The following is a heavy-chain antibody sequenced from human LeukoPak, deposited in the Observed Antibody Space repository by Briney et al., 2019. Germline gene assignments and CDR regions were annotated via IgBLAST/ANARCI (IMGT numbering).Heavy chain of an antibody. D-gene: IGHD5-24*01. V-gene: IGHV1-2*02. J-gene: IGHJ3*02. Sequence: ASVKVSCKASGYTFTGYYMHWVRQAPGQGLEWMGWINPNSGGTNYAQKFQGRVTMTRDTSISTAYIGLSRLRSDDTAVYYCARVRERWLQLKALDIWGQGTMVTVSS. CDR1: GYTFTGYY. CDR3: ARVRERWLQLKALDI. CDR2: INPNSGGT.